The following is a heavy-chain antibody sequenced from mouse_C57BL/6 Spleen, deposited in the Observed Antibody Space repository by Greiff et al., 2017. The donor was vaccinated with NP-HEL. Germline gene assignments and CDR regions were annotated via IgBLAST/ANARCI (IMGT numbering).Heavy chain of an antibody. V-gene: IGHV1-72*01. D-gene: IGHD1-1*01. CDR1: GYTFTSYW. Sequence: QVQLQQPGAELVKPGASVKLSCKASGYTFTSYWMHWVKQRPGRGLEWIGRIDPNSGGTKYNEKFKSKATLTVDKPSSTAYMPLSSLTSEDSAVYYCARDYYGSSSSIYAMDYWGQGTSVTVSS. J-gene: IGHJ4*01. CDR3: ARDYYGSSSSIYAMDY. CDR2: IDPNSGGT.